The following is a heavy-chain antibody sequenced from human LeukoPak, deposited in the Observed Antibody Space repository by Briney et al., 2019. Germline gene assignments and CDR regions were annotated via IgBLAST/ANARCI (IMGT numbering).Heavy chain of an antibody. CDR2: IYYSGST. Sequence: SETLSLTCTVSGGSISSYYWSWIRQPPGKGLEWIGYIYYSGSTNYNPSLKSRVTISVDTSKNQFSLKLSSVTAADTAVYYCARGRAEEYSGSKGWFDPWGQGTLVTVSS. CDR3: ARGRAEEYSGSKGWFDP. CDR1: GGSISSYY. J-gene: IGHJ5*02. V-gene: IGHV4-59*01. D-gene: IGHD6-6*01.